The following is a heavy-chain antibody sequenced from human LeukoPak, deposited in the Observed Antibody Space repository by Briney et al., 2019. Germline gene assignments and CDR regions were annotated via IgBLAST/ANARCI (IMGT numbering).Heavy chain of an antibody. CDR2: IIPILGIA. CDR3: ARTLLLAAAGTGAFDI. Sequence: ASVEVSCKASGGTFSSYAISWVRQAPGQGLEWMGRIIPILGIANYAQKFQGRVTITADKSTSTAYMELSSLRSEDTAVYYCARTLLLAAAGTGAFDIWGQGTMVTVSS. J-gene: IGHJ3*02. D-gene: IGHD6-13*01. CDR1: GGTFSSYA. V-gene: IGHV1-69*04.